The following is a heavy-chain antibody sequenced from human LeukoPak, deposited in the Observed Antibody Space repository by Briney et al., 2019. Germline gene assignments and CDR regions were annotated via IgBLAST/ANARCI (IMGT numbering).Heavy chain of an antibody. CDR2: IREDGSEK. CDR1: GFTFSSYW. V-gene: IGHV3-7*01. CDR3: ARSYDYIWGTYRPFYYFDY. D-gene: IGHD3-16*02. J-gene: IGHJ4*02. Sequence: GGSLRLSCAASGFTFSSYWMSWVRQAPGKGLEWVASIREDGSEKDYVDSVKGRFTISRDNAKNSLYLQMNSLRAEDTAVYYCARSYDYIWGTYRPFYYFDYWGQGTMVTVSS.